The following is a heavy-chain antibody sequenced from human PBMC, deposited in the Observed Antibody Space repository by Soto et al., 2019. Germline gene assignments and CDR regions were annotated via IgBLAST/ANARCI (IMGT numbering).Heavy chain of an antibody. D-gene: IGHD1-1*01. CDR1: GFTFSSYG. J-gene: IGHJ4*02. Sequence: GGSLRLSCAASGFTFSSYGMHWVRQAPGKGLEWVAVISYDGSNKYYADSVKGRFTISRDNSKNTLYLQMNSLRAEDTAVYYCAKDRKDGYNYYFDYWGQGTLVTVS. CDR3: AKDRKDGYNYYFDY. CDR2: ISYDGSNK. V-gene: IGHV3-30*18.